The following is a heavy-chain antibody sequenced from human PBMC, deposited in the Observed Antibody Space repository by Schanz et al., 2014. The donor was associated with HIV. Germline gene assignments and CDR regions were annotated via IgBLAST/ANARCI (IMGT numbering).Heavy chain of an antibody. Sequence: QLVESGGGLVGPGGSLRLSCAASGFIFSSYTMYWIRQSPGKGLEWVASISGNTNYIYYADSVKGRFTISRDNAKNSLYLQMKSLRAEDTAVYYCARDSGSYQYFQYWCQGTPVTVSS. CDR2: ISGNTNYI. CDR3: ARDSGSYQYFQY. V-gene: IGHV3-21*01. D-gene: IGHD1-26*01. CDR1: GFIFSSYT. J-gene: IGHJ1*01.